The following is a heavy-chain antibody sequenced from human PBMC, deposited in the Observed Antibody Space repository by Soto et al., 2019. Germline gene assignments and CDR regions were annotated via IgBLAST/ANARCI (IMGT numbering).Heavy chain of an antibody. CDR2: ITGDGRST. CDR3: ARGTPNVYALDV. V-gene: IGHV3-74*01. J-gene: IGHJ6*02. Sequence: EVQLVESGGDLVQPGGSLRLSCAASGFTFSSYWMHWVRQAPGKDLVWVSRITGDGRSTNSADSLPGRFTISRDNAKSTPYLQINSQRAQDTPVYYCARGTPNVYALDVWGQGTAVTVSS. CDR1: GFTFSSYW. D-gene: IGHD1-1*01.